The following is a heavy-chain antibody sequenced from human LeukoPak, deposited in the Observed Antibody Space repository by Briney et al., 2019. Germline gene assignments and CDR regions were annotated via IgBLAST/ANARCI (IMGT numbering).Heavy chain of an antibody. V-gene: IGHV3-15*07. Sequence: GGSLRLSCAVSGLTFSHAWMNWVRQAPGKGLEWVGRIKSGGTTDYAAPVKGRFTIARDDPKNTLYLQMNSLKMEDTCVYYCIWLSDFYYRMGVWGQGTTVTVS. J-gene: IGHJ6*02. CDR1: GLTFSHAW. CDR3: IWLSDFYYRMGV. D-gene: IGHD5-18*01. CDR2: IKSGGTT.